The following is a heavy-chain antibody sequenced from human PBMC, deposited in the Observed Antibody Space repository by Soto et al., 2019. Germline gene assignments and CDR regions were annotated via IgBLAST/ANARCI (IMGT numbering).Heavy chain of an antibody. CDR2: ISGSGGST. Sequence: EVQLLESGGGLVQSGGSLRLSCAASGFTFSSYAMSWVRHAPGKGLEWVSAISGSGGSTYYADSVKGRFIISRDNSTNALQLQMNSLRAEDTAVYYCAKGQGWFRAVDYWGEGTLVTVSS. CDR1: GFTFSSYA. J-gene: IGHJ4*02. CDR3: AKGQGWFRAVDY. V-gene: IGHV3-23*01. D-gene: IGHD2-15*01.